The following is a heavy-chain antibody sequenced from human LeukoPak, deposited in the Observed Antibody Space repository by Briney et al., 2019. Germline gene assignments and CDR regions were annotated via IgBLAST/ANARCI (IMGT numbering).Heavy chain of an antibody. D-gene: IGHD1/OR15-1a*01. CDR1: GSSFTSFW. J-gene: IGHJ4*02. CDR2: IYPGDSDT. CDR3: ARRGNWNTFDY. Sequence: GESLQISCKGSGSSFTSFWIGWVRQMPGKGLEWMGIIYPGDSDTRYSPSFQGQVTMSADRSISTTYLQWSSLKASDTAMYYCARRGNWNTFDYWGQGTLVTVSS. V-gene: IGHV5-51*01.